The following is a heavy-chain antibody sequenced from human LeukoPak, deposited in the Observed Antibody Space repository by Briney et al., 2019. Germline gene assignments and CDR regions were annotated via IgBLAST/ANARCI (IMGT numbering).Heavy chain of an antibody. CDR3: ARGAGGSSDTDFDY. CDR1: AGSTSKYS. CDR2: IYTSGTT. J-gene: IGHJ4*02. Sequence: SQTLSLTSIVSAGSTSKYSWSWIRPPAGNVLGWIGRIYTSGTTNYNPTLKSRVTMSVDTSKNQFSLKLNSVTAADTAVYYCARGAGGSSDTDFDYWGQGHLVTVSS. V-gene: IGHV4-4*07. D-gene: IGHD1-26*01.